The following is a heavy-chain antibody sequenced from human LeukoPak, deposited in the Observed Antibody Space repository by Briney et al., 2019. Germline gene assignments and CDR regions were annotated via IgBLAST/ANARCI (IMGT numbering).Heavy chain of an antibody. CDR3: ATDGAGFDT. J-gene: IGHJ5*02. V-gene: IGHV3-11*01. CDR2: INIGGTNT. Sequence: PGGSLRLSCAASGFTFNDYYMSWIRQAPGKGLEWLSYINIGGTNTHYADSVKGRFTISRGNAKKSLYLEMNNLRAEDTAVHYCATDGAGFDTWGQGVLVTVSS. CDR1: GFTFNDYY.